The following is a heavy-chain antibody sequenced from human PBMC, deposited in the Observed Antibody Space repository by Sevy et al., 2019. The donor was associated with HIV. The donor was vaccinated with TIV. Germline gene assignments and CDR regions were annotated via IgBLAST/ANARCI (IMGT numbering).Heavy chain of an antibody. Sequence: SEILSLTCAVYGGSFSGYYWSWIRQPPGKGLEWIGEINHSGSTNYNPSLKSRVTISVDTSKNQFSLKLSSVTAADTAVYYCAREGSQRITIFGVVITNWFDPWGQGTLVTVSS. V-gene: IGHV4-34*01. J-gene: IGHJ5*02. CDR3: AREGSQRITIFGVVITNWFDP. D-gene: IGHD3-3*01. CDR2: INHSGST. CDR1: GGSFSGYY.